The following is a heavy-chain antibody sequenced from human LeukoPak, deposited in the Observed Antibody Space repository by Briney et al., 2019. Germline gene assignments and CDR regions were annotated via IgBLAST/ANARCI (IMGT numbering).Heavy chain of an antibody. V-gene: IGHV4-4*02. J-gene: IGHJ4*02. CDR3: TRENRPFCPFAF. Sequence: SETLSLTCGVSGGSIDITNFWSWVRPAPGKGLEWIGEIAHDGRTNYNPSLRSRVTMFLDRANNQFSLSLTSVTAADSAVYYCTRENRPFCPFAFWGQGVLVTVSS. CDR1: GGSIDITNF. CDR2: IAHDGRT. D-gene: IGHD2/OR15-2a*01.